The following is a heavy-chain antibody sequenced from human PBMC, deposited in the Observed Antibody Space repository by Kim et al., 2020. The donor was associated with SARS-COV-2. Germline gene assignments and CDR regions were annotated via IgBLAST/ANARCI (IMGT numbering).Heavy chain of an antibody. V-gene: IGHV3-30*02. CDR2: NK. CDR3: AKVGDGMDV. Sequence: NKYYADSVKGRFTNSRDNSKNTLYLKMNSLRAEDTAVYYCAKVGDGMDVWGQGTTVTVSS. J-gene: IGHJ6*02.